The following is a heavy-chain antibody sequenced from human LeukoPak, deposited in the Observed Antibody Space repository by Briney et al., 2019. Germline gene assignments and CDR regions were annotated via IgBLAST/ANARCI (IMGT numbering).Heavy chain of an antibody. D-gene: IGHD6-19*01. CDR3: ARFHSGPSGWYVLWYFDL. Sequence: SETLSLTCTVSGGSVSSYYWSWIRQPPGRGLEWIGYIYNSENTKYNSSLESRVTISVDTSKNQFFLKLSSVTAADTAVYYCARFHSGPSGWYVLWYFDLWGRGTLVTVSS. CDR1: GGSVSSYY. J-gene: IGHJ2*01. CDR2: IYNSENT. V-gene: IGHV4-4*09.